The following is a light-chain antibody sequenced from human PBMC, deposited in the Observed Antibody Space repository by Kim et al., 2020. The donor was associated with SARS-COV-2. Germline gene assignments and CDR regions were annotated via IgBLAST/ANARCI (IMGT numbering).Light chain of an antibody. CDR1: SLRNYY. Sequence: ALGQTVRITCQGDSLRNYYANWYQQKPGQAPLLVISATSNRPSGIPDRFSGSSSGNTASLTITGTQAEDEADYYCDSRDSDANHVIFGGGTQLTVL. V-gene: IGLV3-19*01. CDR3: DSRDSDANHVI. CDR2: ATS. J-gene: IGLJ2*01.